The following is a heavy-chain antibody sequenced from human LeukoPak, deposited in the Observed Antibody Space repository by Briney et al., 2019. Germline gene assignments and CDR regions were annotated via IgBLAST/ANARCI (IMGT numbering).Heavy chain of an antibody. CDR1: GFIFGDYA. CDR2: INHSGST. D-gene: IGHD3-10*01. J-gene: IGHJ6*02. V-gene: IGHV4-34*01. Sequence: LRLSCTASGFIFGDYALSWVRQPPGKGLEWIGEINHSGSTSYNPSLKSRVTLSEDTSKNQFSLEVSSVTAADTAVYYCARGLGSGSAYAMDVWGQGTTVTVSS. CDR3: ARGLGSGSAYAMDV.